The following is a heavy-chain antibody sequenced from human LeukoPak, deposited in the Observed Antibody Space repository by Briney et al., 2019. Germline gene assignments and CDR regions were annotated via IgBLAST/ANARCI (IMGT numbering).Heavy chain of an antibody. V-gene: IGHV4-30-2*05. CDR2: IYYSGST. CDR3: VSFSDDFWSGAVGSDA. J-gene: IGHJ5*02. CDR1: GDAISRGGYS. D-gene: IGHD3-3*01. Sequence: PSQTLSLTCAVSGDAISRGGYSWSWIRQPPGKGLEWVGYIYYSGSTYYNSSLKSRITISIDTSKNQFSLELSSVTAADTAVYYCVSFSDDFWSGAVGSDAWGQGILVTVSS.